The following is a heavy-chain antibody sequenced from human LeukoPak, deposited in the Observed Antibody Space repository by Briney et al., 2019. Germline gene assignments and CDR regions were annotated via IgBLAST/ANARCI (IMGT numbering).Heavy chain of an antibody. D-gene: IGHD3-22*01. CDR2: IYYSGKT. CDR3: ARLLDNDSSGDPDTFDM. CDR1: GVSMSSHD. V-gene: IGHV4-59*11. Sequence: PAGTLCLTCSASGVSMSSHDWSWIRQPPGKGLEWIGYIYYSGKTYYNPALQRRGTISFDTSKNHFSLKLTTVTTADTAVYSCARLLDNDSSGDPDTFDMWGQGTMVTVSS. J-gene: IGHJ3*02.